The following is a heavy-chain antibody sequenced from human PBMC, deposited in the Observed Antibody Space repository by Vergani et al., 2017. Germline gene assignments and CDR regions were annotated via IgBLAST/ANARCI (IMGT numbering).Heavy chain of an antibody. CDR1: GYSFTSYW. Sequence: EVQLVQSGAEVKKPGESLKISCKGSGYSFTSYWIGWVRQMPGKGLEWMGIIYPGDSDTRYSPSFHGKVTISADKSISTAYLQWSSLKASDTAMYYCARPADYYDSSGYYGDWYFDLWGRGTLVTVSS. CDR3: ARPADYYDSSGYYGDWYFDL. CDR2: IYPGDSDT. J-gene: IGHJ2*01. V-gene: IGHV5-51*01. D-gene: IGHD3-22*01.